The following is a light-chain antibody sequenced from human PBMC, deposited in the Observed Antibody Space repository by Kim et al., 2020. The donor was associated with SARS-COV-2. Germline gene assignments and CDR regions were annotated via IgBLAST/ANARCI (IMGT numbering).Light chain of an antibody. J-gene: IGKJ1*01. CDR1: QSVSSN. CDR2: GAS. V-gene: IGKV3-15*01. CDR3: QQYNNWWT. Sequence: SVVPGERATLACRASQSVSSNLAWYQQKPGQAPSLLIYGASTRASGIPARFSGSGSGTEFTLTISSLQSEDFAVYYCQQYNNWWTFGQGTKVDIK.